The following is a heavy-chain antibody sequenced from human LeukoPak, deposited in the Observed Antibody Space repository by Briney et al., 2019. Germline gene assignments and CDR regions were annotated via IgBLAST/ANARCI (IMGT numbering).Heavy chain of an antibody. J-gene: IGHJ4*02. CDR1: GFTFNNYA. CDR2: IKSKSNSYAT. CDR3: TTYGDYGPGSDY. D-gene: IGHD4-17*01. V-gene: IGHV3-73*01. Sequence: GGSLRLSCAASGFTFNNYAMNWVRQASGKGLEWVGRIKSKSNSYATAYAASVKGRFTISRDDSKNTAYLQMNSLKTEVTAVYYCTTYGDYGPGSDYWGQGTLVTVSS.